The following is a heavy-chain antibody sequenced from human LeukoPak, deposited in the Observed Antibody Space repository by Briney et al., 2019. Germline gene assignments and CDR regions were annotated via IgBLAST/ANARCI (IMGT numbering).Heavy chain of an antibody. CDR3: ARDLVLLGYCSSTSCYGDY. D-gene: IGHD2-2*01. J-gene: IGHJ4*02. Sequence: GGSLRLSCAASGFTVSTNYMSWVRQAPGKGLEWISVIYSGGSTSYADSVKGRFTISRDNSKNTLFLQMNSLRAEDTAVYYCARDLVLLGYCSSTSCYGDYWGQGTLVTVSS. CDR1: GFTVSTNY. CDR2: IYSGGST. V-gene: IGHV3-66*01.